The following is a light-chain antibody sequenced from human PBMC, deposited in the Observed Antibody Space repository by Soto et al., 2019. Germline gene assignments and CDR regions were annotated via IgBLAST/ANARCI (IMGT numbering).Light chain of an antibody. CDR2: EGS. Sequence: QSALTQPASESGSPGQSITISCTGSSSDVGSYNLVSWYQQHPGKAPKLMIYEGSKRPSGVSNRFSGSKSGNTASLTISGLQAEDEADYYCCSYAGGGSYVFGPGTKLTVL. CDR3: CSYAGGGSYV. V-gene: IGLV2-23*01. J-gene: IGLJ1*01. CDR1: SSDVGSYNL.